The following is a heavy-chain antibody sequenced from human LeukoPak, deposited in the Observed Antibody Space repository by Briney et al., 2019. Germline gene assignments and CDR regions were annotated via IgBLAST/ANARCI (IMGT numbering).Heavy chain of an antibody. D-gene: IGHD6-13*01. J-gene: IGHJ6*02. CDR2: INHSGST. CDR1: GGSFSGYY. V-gene: IGHV4-34*01. CDR3: ARGRHSSILYYYYYGMDV. Sequence: KPSETLSLTCAVYGGSFSGYYWSWIRQPPGKGLEWIGEINHSGSTNYNPSLKSRVTISVDTSKNQFSLKLSSVTAADTAVYYCARGRHSSILYYYYYGMDVWGQGTTVTVSS.